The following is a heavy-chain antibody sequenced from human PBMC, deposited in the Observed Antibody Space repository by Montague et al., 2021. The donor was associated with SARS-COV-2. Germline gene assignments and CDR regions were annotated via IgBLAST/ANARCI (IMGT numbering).Heavy chain of an antibody. Sequence: SETLSLTCTVSGGSINNYYWSWIRQPPEKGPEWIAFIHYTGSANYNPSLKSRATISVDPYKNQYSLKLTSVTAADAALYYCARHLAVGTSGFDIWGQGTIVTVSS. CDR3: ARHLAVGTSGFDI. CDR2: IHYTGSA. D-gene: IGHD6-19*01. J-gene: IGHJ3*02. V-gene: IGHV4-59*08. CDR1: GGSINNYY.